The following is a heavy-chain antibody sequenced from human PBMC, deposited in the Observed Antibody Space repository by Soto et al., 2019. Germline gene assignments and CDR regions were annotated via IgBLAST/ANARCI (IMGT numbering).Heavy chain of an antibody. J-gene: IGHJ4*02. D-gene: IGHD6-19*01. CDR1: GFTFTKAS. Sequence: GGSLRLSCAASGFTFTKASISWVRQAPGKGLEWVSTINTSGGSTYYADSVKGRFTISRDNSKNTLYLQMSSLRAEDTAVYYCASSLHSSGWYYYWGQGTLVTVSS. CDR3: ASSLHSSGWYYY. CDR2: INTSGGST. V-gene: IGHV3-23*01.